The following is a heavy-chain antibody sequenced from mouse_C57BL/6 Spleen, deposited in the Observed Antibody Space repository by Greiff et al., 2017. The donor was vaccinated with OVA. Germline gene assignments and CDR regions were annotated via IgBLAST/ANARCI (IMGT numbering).Heavy chain of an antibody. Sequence: QVQLKESGAELVKPGASVKISCKASGYAFSSYWMNWVKQRPGKGLEWIGQIYPGDGDTNYNGKFKGKATLTADKSSSTAYMQLSSLTSEDSAVYFCARSGSNYGYFDYWGQGTTLTVSS. CDR2: IYPGDGDT. CDR1: GYAFSSYW. D-gene: IGHD2-5*01. CDR3: ARSGSNYGYFDY. J-gene: IGHJ2*01. V-gene: IGHV1-80*01.